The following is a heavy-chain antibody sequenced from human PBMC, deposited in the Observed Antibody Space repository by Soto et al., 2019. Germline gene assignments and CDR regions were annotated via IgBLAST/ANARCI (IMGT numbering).Heavy chain of an antibody. D-gene: IGHD4-17*01. CDR1: GFTFSSYW. CDR2: IKQDGSEK. V-gene: IGHV3-7*05. J-gene: IGHJ4*02. Sequence: EVQRLEAGGGLVQPGGSLRLSCAASGFTFSSYWMSWVRQAPGKGLEWVANIKQDGSEKNYVDSVKGRFTISRDNANNSLYLQMNSLRVEDTAVYYCARVGDYGDRFSDYWGQGTVVTVSS. CDR3: ARVGDYGDRFSDY.